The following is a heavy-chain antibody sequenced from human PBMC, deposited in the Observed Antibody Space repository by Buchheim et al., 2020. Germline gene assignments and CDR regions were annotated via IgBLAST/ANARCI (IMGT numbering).Heavy chain of an antibody. CDR1: GGSISSSSYY. V-gene: IGHV4-39*01. CDR2: IYYSGST. Sequence: QLQLQESGPGLVKPSETLSLTCTVSGGSISSSSYYWGWIRQPPGKGLEWIGSIYYSGSTYYNPSLKSRVTISVDTSKNQFSLKLSSVTAADTAVYYCARLRRVLEWLRPPGWFDPWGQGTL. D-gene: IGHD3-3*01. J-gene: IGHJ5*02. CDR3: ARLRRVLEWLRPPGWFDP.